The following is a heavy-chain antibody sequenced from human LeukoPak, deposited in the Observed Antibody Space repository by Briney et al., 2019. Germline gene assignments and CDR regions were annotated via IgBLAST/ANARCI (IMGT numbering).Heavy chain of an antibody. J-gene: IGHJ4*02. D-gene: IGHD6-6*01. CDR2: INHSGST. CDR3: ARDPSSSSDSDY. Sequence: SETLSLTCAVYGGSFSGYYWSWIRQPPGKGLEWIGEINHSGSTNYNPSLKSRVTISVDTSKSQFSLKLSSVTAADTAVYYCARDPSSSSDSDYWGQGTLVTVSS. CDR1: GGSFSGYY. V-gene: IGHV4-34*01.